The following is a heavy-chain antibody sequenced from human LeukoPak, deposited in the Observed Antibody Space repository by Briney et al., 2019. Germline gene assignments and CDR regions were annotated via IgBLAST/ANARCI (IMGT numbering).Heavy chain of an antibody. CDR1: GGTFSSYA. Sequence: SVKVSCKASGGTFSSYAISWVRQAPGQGLEWMGGIIPIFGTANYAQKFQGRVTITADESTSTAYMELSSLRSEDTAVYYCASSLGYCSSTSCYPRGRFDYWGQGTLVTVSS. CDR2: IIPIFGTA. CDR3: ASSLGYCSSTSCYPRGRFDY. J-gene: IGHJ4*02. V-gene: IGHV1-69*13. D-gene: IGHD2-2*01.